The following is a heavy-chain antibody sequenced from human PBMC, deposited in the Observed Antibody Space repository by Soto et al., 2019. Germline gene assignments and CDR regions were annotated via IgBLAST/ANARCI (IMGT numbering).Heavy chain of an antibody. V-gene: IGHV4-59*12. Sequence: SETLSLTCTVSGGSISNYYWSWIRQPPGRGLEWIGHIFYSGSTNYNPALKSRVTISVDTSKSQFSLKLSSVTAADTAVYFCAKGSGYTYGYFRWFDPWGQGTLVTVSS. D-gene: IGHD5-18*01. CDR2: IFYSGST. CDR1: GGSISNYY. CDR3: AKGSGYTYGYFRWFDP. J-gene: IGHJ5*02.